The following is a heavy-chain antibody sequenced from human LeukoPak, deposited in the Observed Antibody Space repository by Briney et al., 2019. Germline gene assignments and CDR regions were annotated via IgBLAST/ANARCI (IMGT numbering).Heavy chain of an antibody. Sequence: SETLSLTCTVSGGSISSYYWSWIRQPPGKGLEWIGYIYYSGSTNYNPSLESRVTISVDTSKNQFSLKLSSVTAADTAVHYCARADRALVDAFDIWGQGTMVTVSS. V-gene: IGHV4-59*01. CDR3: ARADRALVDAFDI. CDR1: GGSISSYY. CDR2: IYYSGST. J-gene: IGHJ3*02.